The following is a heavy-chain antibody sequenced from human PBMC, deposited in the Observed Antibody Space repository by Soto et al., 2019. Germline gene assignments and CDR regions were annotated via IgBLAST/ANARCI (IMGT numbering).Heavy chain of an antibody. CDR2: ISSSSSTI. Sequence: GGSLRLSCAASGFTFSSYSMNWVRQAPGKGLEWVSYISSSSSTIYYADSVKGRFTISRDNAKNSLYLQMNSLRDKDTAVYYCARTGGIAVAATDAFDIWGQGTMVTVSS. CDR1: GFTFSSYS. CDR3: ARTGGIAVAATDAFDI. D-gene: IGHD6-19*01. J-gene: IGHJ3*02. V-gene: IGHV3-48*02.